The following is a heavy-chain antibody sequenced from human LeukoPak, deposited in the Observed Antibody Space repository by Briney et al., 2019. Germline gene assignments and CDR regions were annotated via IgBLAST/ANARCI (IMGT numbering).Heavy chain of an antibody. Sequence: GESLKISCKGSGYRFTNYWIGRVRQMPGKGLEWMGIIYPGDSDTRYSPSFQGQVTISADKSISTAYLQWSSLKASDTAMYYCARAPYYCDSSGYYPFDYWGQGTLVNVSS. J-gene: IGHJ4*02. CDR3: ARAPYYCDSSGYYPFDY. CDR2: IYPGDSDT. V-gene: IGHV5-51*01. D-gene: IGHD3-22*01. CDR1: GYRFTNYW.